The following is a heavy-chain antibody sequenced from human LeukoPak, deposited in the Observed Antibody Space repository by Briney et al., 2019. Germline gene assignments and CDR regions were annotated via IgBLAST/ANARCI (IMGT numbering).Heavy chain of an antibody. J-gene: IGHJ4*02. CDR3: AKEPRHCGGDCFSLLDY. CDR1: GFTFSSYG. CDR2: IWYDGSNK. D-gene: IGHD2-21*02. Sequence: PGGSLRLSCAASGFTFSSYGMHWVRQAPGEGLEWVAVIWYDGSNKYYADSVKGRFTISRDNSKNTLYLQMNGLRAEDTAVFYCAKEPRHCGGDCFSLLDYWGQGTLVTVSS. V-gene: IGHV3-33*06.